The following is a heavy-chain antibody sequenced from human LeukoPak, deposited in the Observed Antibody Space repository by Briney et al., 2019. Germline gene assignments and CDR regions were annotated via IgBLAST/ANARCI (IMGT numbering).Heavy chain of an antibody. CDR3: GRGYGGEWQQLHDPNWFHP. CDR1: VYTFTGYY. V-gene: IGHV1-2*02. J-gene: IGHJ5*02. D-gene: IGHD6-13*01. Sequence: GSSVKVSCKASVYTFTGYYMHWVRQAPGQGREWMGWFNPNSGDTNYQQKFPAKVTMNRDTSIGPAYMEPGGLSSDGPAVYCCGRGYGGEWQQLHDPNWFHPWGQKTLVTVSS. CDR2: FNPNSGDT.